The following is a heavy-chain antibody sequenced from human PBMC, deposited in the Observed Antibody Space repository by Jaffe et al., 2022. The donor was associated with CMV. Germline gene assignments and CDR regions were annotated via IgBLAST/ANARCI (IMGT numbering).Heavy chain of an antibody. D-gene: IGHD6-13*01. V-gene: IGHV1-2*02. CDR2: INPNSGGT. Sequence: QVQLVQSGAEVKKPGASVKVSCKASGYTFTGYYMHWVRQAPGQGLEWMGWINPNSGGTNYAQKFQGRVTMTRDTSISTAYMELSRLRSDDTAVYYCARDSRSAAAGPSPRFDPWGQGTLVTVSS. J-gene: IGHJ5*02. CDR3: ARDSRSAAAGPSPRFDP. CDR1: GYTFTGYY.